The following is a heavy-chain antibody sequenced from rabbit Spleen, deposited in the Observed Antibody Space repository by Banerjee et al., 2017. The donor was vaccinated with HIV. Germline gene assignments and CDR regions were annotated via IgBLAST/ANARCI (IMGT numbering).Heavy chain of an antibody. CDR3: VGGWRNSDYAYGFYL. Sequence: QEQLMESGGGLVKPEGSLTLTCTASGFSFSYRQVMCWVRQAPGKGLEWIACINAGSSGSYYANWAKGRFTISKTSSTTVTLQLTSLTAADTATYFCVGGWRNSDYAYGFYLWGQGTLVTVS. CDR1: GFSFSYRQV. CDR2: INAGSSGS. D-gene: IGHD6-1*01. J-gene: IGHJ6*01. V-gene: IGHV1S45*01.